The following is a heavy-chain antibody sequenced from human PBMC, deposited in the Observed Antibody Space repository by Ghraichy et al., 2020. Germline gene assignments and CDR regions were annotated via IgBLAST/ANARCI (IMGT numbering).Heavy chain of an antibody. Sequence: SQTLSLTCTVSGGSISSSSYYWGWIRQPPGKGLEWIGSIYYSGSTYYNPSLKSRVTISVDTSKNQFSLKLSSVIAADTAVYYCARRGLGSAFDIWGQGTMVTVSS. V-gene: IGHV4-39*01. D-gene: IGHD7-27*01. CDR2: IYYSGST. CDR1: GGSISSSSYY. CDR3: ARRGLGSAFDI. J-gene: IGHJ3*02.